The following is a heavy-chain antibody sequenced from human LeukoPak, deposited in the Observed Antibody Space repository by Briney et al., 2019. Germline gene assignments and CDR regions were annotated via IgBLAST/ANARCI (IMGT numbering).Heavy chain of an antibody. Sequence: SETLSLTCAVYGGSFSGYYWSWIRQPPGKGLEWIGEINHSGSTNYNPSLKSRVTISVDTSKNQFSLKLSSVTAADTAAYYCARGPGYGANSTLDYWGQGALVTVSS. CDR2: INHSGST. CDR3: ARGPGYGANSTLDY. CDR1: GGSFSGYY. J-gene: IGHJ4*02. D-gene: IGHD4-23*01. V-gene: IGHV4-34*01.